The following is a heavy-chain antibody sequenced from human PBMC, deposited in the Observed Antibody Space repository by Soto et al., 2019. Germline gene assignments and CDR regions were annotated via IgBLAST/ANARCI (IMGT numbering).Heavy chain of an antibody. J-gene: IGHJ6*02. D-gene: IGHD3-16*01. CDR3: ARAPRSLCDYYYYYGMDV. V-gene: IGHV4-30-4*01. Sequence: PSETLSLTCTVSGGSISSGDYYWSWIRQPPGKGLEWIGYIYYSGSTYYNPSLKSRVTISVDTSKNQFSLKLSSVTAADTAVYYCARAPRSLCDYYYYYGMDVWGQGTTVTVSS. CDR1: GGSISSGDYY. CDR2: IYYSGST.